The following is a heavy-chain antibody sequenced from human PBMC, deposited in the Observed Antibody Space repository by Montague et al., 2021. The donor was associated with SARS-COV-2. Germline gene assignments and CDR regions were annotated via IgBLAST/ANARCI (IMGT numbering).Heavy chain of an antibody. CDR1: GGSFDSDNFF. D-gene: IGHD3-9*01. CDR2: TSNGGRT. Sequence: SETLSLTCSVSGGSFDSDNFFWSWIRQPPGKRLEWIGVTSNGGRTFDNPSLKSRVTISVHTSRNQLSLNVKSVTAADTAVYYCARHRRYDVVTYYPDFWGQGILVTVSS. V-gene: IGHV4-39*01. CDR3: ARHRRYDVVTYYPDF. J-gene: IGHJ4*02.